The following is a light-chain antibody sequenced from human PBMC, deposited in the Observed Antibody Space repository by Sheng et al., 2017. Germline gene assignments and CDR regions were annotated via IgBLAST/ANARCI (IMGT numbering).Light chain of an antibody. V-gene: IGKV3-11*01. J-gene: IGKJ4*01. CDR1: QNIGSD. CDR3: QQRSNWPLT. Sequence: VLTQSPATLSLSPGERATLSCRASQNIGSDLAWYQQKPGQAPRLLISDASNRATGIPSRFSGSGSGTDFTLTINTLEPEDFAVYYCQQRSNWPLTFGGGTKVEIK. CDR2: DAS.